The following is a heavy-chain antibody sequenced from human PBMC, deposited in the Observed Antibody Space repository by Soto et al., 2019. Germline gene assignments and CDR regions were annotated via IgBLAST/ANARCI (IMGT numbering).Heavy chain of an antibody. CDR3: ARDLMDERPIKVYYYDGKDV. Sequence: ASVKVSCKASGYTFTSYYMHWVRQAPGQGLEWMGIINPSGGSTSYAQKFQGRVTMTRDTSTSTVYMELGSLRSEDTAVYYCARDLMDERPIKVYYYDGKDVWSQGTTVTGSS. V-gene: IGHV1-46*01. D-gene: IGHD2-8*01. CDR1: GYTFTSYY. J-gene: IGHJ6*02. CDR2: INPSGGST.